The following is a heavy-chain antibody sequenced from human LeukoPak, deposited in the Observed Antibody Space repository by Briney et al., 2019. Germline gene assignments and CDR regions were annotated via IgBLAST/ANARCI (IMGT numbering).Heavy chain of an antibody. D-gene: IGHD3-22*01. V-gene: IGHV1-2*02. CDR3: ARDHYYYDSSGYYGPDNWFDP. CDR1: GYTFTAYF. Sequence: ASVKVSCKASGYTFTAYFIHWVRQAPGQGLEWMGWINPNSGGTNYAQKFQGRVTMTRDTSISTAYMELSRLRSDDTAVYYCARDHYYYDSSGYYGPDNWFDPWGQGTLVTVSS. J-gene: IGHJ5*02. CDR2: INPNSGGT.